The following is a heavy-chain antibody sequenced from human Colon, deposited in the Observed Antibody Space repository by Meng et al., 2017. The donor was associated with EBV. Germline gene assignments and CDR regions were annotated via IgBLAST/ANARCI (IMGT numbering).Heavy chain of an antibody. J-gene: IGHJ4*02. CDR3: ARDDASEFD. V-gene: IGHV3-74*03. Sequence: EVQLVGSGGRLVHPGGSLRLSCAASGFSFSGYWMHWVRQAPGKGLAWVSRINGDGSGTTYADSVKGRFSISRDNAKNTLYLQMNSLRAEDTATYYCARDDASEFDWGQGTLVTVSS. CDR2: INGDGSGT. D-gene: IGHD3-10*01. CDR1: GFSFSGYW.